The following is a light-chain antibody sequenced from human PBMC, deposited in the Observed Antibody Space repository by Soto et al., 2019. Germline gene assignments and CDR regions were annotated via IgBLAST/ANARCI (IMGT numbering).Light chain of an antibody. J-gene: IGKJ2*01. CDR1: QNIGRN. CDR2: GAS. V-gene: IGKV3-15*01. Sequence: EMLMTQSPATLSVSPGERATISCRASQNIGRNLAWYQQRPGQAPRLLIYGASTRATGFPVRFSGSGSGTEFTLTISSLQSDDFATYYCQEYNAWPLFGQGTKLEIK. CDR3: QEYNAWPL.